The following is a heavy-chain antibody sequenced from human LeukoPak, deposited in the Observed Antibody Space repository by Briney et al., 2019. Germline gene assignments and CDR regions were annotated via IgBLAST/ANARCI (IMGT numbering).Heavy chain of an antibody. CDR2: IYTSGST. J-gene: IGHJ3*02. CDR1: GGSISSGSYY. CDR3: ARVGGAPACRAFDI. V-gene: IGHV4-61*02. D-gene: IGHD4-23*01. Sequence: SETLSLTCTVSGGSISSGSYYWSWIRQPAGKGLEWIGRIYTSGSTNYNPSLKSRVTISVDTSKNQFSLKLSSVTAADTAVYYCARVGGAPACRAFDIWVQGTMVTVSS.